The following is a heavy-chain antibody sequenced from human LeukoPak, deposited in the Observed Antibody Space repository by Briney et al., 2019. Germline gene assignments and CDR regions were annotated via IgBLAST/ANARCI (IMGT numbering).Heavy chain of an antibody. V-gene: IGHV3-7*01. Sequence: PGGSLRLSCAASGSTFSSYWMNWVRQAPGKGLEWVANIKEDGNEKYYVDSVKGRFTISRDNAKNSLFLQMNSLRAEDTAVYYCAREYCSGGRCYSGAFDIWGQGTLVSVSS. J-gene: IGHJ3*02. CDR3: AREYCSGGRCYSGAFDI. CDR2: IKEDGNEK. CDR1: GSTFSSYW. D-gene: IGHD2-15*01.